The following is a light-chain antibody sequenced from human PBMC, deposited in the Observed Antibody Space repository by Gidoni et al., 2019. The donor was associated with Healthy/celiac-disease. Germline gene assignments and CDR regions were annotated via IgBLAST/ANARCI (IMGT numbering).Light chain of an antibody. Sequence: EIQMTQSPSSLSASVGDRVTITCQASQDISNYLNWYPQKPGKAPKLLIYDASNLETGVPSRFSGSGSGTDFTFTISSLQPEDIATYYCQQYDNLPLTFGGGTKVEIK. CDR2: DAS. CDR3: QQYDNLPLT. CDR1: QDISNY. J-gene: IGKJ4*01. V-gene: IGKV1-33*01.